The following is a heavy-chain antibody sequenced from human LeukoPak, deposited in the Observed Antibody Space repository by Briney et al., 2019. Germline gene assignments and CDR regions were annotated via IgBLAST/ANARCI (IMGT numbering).Heavy chain of an antibody. V-gene: IGHV3-7*01. D-gene: IGHD3-10*01. J-gene: IGHJ4*02. CDR3: ARSDPRTYYYGSGSYRDY. Sequence: PGGSLRLSCAASGFTFSSYWMTWVRQAPGKGLEWVANIKQDGSEKSYVDSVKGRFTISRDNAKNSLYLQMNSLRAEDTALYYCARSDPRTYYYGSGSYRDYWGQGTLVTVSS. CDR2: IKQDGSEK. CDR1: GFTFSSYW.